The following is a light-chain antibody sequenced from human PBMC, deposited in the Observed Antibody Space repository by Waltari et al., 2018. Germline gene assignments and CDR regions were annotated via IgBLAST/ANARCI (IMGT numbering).Light chain of an antibody. CDR3: QQYYSYPRT. CDR1: QGISSY. CDR2: AAS. J-gene: IGKJ1*01. Sequence: IQLTQSPSSLSASVGDRVTITCRASQGISSYLAWYQQKPGKAPKLLIYAASTLQSGVPSRFSGSGSGTDFTLTISCLQSEDFATYYCQQYYSYPRTFGQGTKVEIK. V-gene: IGKV1-9*01.